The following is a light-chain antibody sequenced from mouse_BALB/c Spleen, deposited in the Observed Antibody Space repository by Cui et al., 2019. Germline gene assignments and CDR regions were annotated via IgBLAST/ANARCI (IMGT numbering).Light chain of an antibody. Sequence: QIVLTQSPAIMSASLGEEITLTCSASPSVSYMHWYQQKSGTSPKLLIYSTSNLASGVPSRFSGSGSETFYSLTISSVEAEDAADYYCHQWSSYPWTFGGGTKLEIK. CDR3: HQWSSYPWT. J-gene: IGKJ1*01. V-gene: IGKV4-80*01. CDR2: STS. CDR1: PSVSY.